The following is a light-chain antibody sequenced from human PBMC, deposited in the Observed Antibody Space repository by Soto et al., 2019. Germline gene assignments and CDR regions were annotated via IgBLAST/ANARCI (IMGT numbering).Light chain of an antibody. Sequence: DIQMTHSPSTLSASVGDRVTITCRARQNINRWLAWYQQRPGKAPNLLIHKASTLEVGVPSRFSGRASGTEFTLTISSLQPDDFAVYLFLQDNVYPLPFGGGTKVEIK. CDR3: LQDNVYPLP. CDR2: KAS. CDR1: QNINRW. J-gene: IGKJ4*01. V-gene: IGKV1-5*03.